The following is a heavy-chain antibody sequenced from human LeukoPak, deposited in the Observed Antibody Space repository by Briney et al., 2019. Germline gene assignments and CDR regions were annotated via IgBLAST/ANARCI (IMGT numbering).Heavy chain of an antibody. CDR1: XXTXXXXX. D-gene: IGHD3-10*01. CDR3: ARGGYYGSGILGYWFDP. V-gene: IGHV1-69*13. CDR2: XXXIFGXA. J-gene: IGHJ5*02. Sequence: ASVKVSCKASXXTXXXXXXXXXXXXXGXXXXWXXXXXXIFGXAXYXXXFQGRVTXTXDESTSTAYMELSSLRSEDTAVXYCARGGYYGSGILGYWFDPWGQGTLVTVSS.